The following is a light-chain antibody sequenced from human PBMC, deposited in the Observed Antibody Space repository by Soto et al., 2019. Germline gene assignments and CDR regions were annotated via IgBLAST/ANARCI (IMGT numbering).Light chain of an antibody. V-gene: IGKV3-15*01. J-gene: IGKJ4*02. Sequence: EIVMTQSPATLSLSPGERATLSCRASQSINNNLAWYQQKPGQVPRLLIYHASTGATGIPARFSGSGSGTDLTLTISRVQSEDFAVYYCQQYNDWPLTFGGGTKVEIK. CDR1: QSINNN. CDR2: HAS. CDR3: QQYNDWPLT.